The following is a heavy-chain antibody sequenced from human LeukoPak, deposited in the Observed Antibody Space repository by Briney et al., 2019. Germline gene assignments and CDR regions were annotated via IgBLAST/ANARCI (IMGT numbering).Heavy chain of an antibody. Sequence: GASVKVSCKASGGTFSCYAISWVRQAPGQGLEWMGGIIPIFGTANYAQKFQGRVTMTEDTSTDTAYMELSSLRSEDTAVYYCATHPYSSGYLPDYWGQETLVTVSS. V-gene: IGHV1-69*06. J-gene: IGHJ4*02. CDR1: GGTFSCYA. CDR3: ATHPYSSGYLPDY. D-gene: IGHD3-22*01. CDR2: IIPIFGTA.